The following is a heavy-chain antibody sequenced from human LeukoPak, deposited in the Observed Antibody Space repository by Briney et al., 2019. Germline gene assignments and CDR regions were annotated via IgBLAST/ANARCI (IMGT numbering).Heavy chain of an antibody. CDR3: TKDRRYSSGWYYEMDY. CDR2: VSGSGGST. D-gene: IGHD6-19*01. V-gene: IGHV3-23*01. J-gene: IGHJ4*02. Sequence: PGGSLRLSCAASGLTFSSDAMSWVRDAPGGGVGWGSAVSGSGGSTYYADSVKGRFTISRDNSKNTLYLQMNSLKAEDTAVYYCTKDRRYSSGWYYEMDYWGQGTLVTVSS. CDR1: GLTFSSDA.